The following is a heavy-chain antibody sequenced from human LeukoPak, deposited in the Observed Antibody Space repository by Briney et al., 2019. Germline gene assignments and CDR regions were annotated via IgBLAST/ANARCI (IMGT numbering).Heavy chain of an antibody. V-gene: IGHV3-9*01. D-gene: IGHD2-2*01. CDR2: ISWNSGSI. CDR1: GFTFDDYA. CDR3: AKDVGVGCSSTGCYSTYYYYGMDV. Sequence: GGSLRLSCAASGFTFDDYAMHWVRQAPGKGLEWVSGISWNSGSIGYADSVKGRFTISRDNAKNSLYLQMNSLRAEDTALYYCAKDVGVGCSSTGCYSTYYYYGMDVWGQGTTVTVSS. J-gene: IGHJ6*02.